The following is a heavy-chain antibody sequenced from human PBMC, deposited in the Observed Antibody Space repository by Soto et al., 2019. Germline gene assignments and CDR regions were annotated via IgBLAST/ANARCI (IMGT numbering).Heavy chain of an antibody. D-gene: IGHD3-10*01. Sequence: GGSLRLSCAAAGFTFSSYSMNWVRQDTGKGLQWVSYISSSSSTIYYADSVKGRFTISRDNAKNSLYLQMNSLRDEDTAVYYCARGGKENYYGSGSYYKDYYYGMDVWGQGTTVTVSS. J-gene: IGHJ6*02. CDR2: ISSSSSTI. V-gene: IGHV3-48*02. CDR1: GFTFSSYS. CDR3: ARGGKENYYGSGSYYKDYYYGMDV.